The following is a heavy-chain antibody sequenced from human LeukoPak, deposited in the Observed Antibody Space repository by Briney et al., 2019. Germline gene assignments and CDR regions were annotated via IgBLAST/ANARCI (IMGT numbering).Heavy chain of an antibody. CDR1: GYTFTGYY. D-gene: IGHD3-22*01. V-gene: IGHV1-2*02. CDR2: INPNSGGT. J-gene: IGHJ4*02. Sequence: ASVKVSCKASGYTFTGYYMHWVRQAPGQGLEWMGWINPNSGGTNYAQKFQGRVTMTRDTSISTAYMELSRLRSDDTALYYCARFYDCNQNFHYWGQGTLVTVSS. CDR3: ARFYDCNQNFHY.